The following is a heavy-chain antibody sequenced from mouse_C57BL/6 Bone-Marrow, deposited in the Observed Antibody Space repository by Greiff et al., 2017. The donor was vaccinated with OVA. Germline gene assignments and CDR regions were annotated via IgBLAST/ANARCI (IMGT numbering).Heavy chain of an antibody. CDR3: ARYNPYGYYFDY. J-gene: IGHJ2*01. D-gene: IGHD1-3*01. CDR2: IHPNSGST. CDR1: GYTFTSYW. Sequence: QVHVKQPGAELVKPGASVKLSCKASGYTFTSYWMHWVKQRPGQGLEWIGMIHPNSGSTNYNEKFKSKATLTVDKSSSTAYMQLSSLTSEDSAVYYCARYNPYGYYFDYWGQGTTLTVSS. V-gene: IGHV1-64*01.